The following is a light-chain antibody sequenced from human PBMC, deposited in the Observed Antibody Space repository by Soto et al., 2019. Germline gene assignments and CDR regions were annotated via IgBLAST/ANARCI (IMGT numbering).Light chain of an antibody. CDR2: WAS. CDR1: QSLLYSSDNKNY. J-gene: IGKJ1*01. V-gene: IGKV4-1*01. CDR3: QQYYSSPWT. Sequence: IVMTQSPDSLAVSLGERATIDCRSSQSLLYSSDNKNYLAWYQLKPGQRPKLLVYWASTRESGVPDRFSGSGSGTDFTLTISSLQAEDAAVFYCQQYYSSPWTFGQGTKVDIK.